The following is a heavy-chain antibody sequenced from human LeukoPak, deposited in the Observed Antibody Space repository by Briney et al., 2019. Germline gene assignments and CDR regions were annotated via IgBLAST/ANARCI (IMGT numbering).Heavy chain of an antibody. J-gene: IGHJ4*02. CDR2: ISSNGATT. Sequence: GGSLRLSCSASGFTFNRFYLHWVRQAPGKGLEFVSHISSNGATTYYADSVKGRFTISRDDAKNTLYLQVNSLRAEDTAVYFCARGGSDTAMAHDYWGQGTLVTVSS. D-gene: IGHD5-18*01. V-gene: IGHV3-64*04. CDR3: ARGGSDTAMAHDY. CDR1: GFTFNRFY.